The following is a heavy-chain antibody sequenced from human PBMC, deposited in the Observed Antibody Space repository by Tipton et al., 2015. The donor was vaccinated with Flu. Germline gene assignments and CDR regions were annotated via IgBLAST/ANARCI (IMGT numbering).Heavy chain of an antibody. D-gene: IGHD2-15*01. CDR1: GYNFDIYW. CDR2: IYPDDSGT. CDR3: ARQDSLAWSS. V-gene: IGHV5-51*01. Sequence: QLVQSGAEVKKPGESLKISCQASGYNFDIYWIGWVRQMPGQGLEWMGIIYPDDSGTRYSPSFHGHVTISVDRSISTALLHWGSLKASDSGIYYCARQDSLAWSSWGQGTLVTVSS. J-gene: IGHJ5*02.